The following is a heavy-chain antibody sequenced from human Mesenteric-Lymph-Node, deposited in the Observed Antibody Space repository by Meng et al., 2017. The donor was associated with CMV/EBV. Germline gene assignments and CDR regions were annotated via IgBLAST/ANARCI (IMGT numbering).Heavy chain of an antibody. V-gene: IGHV1-2*02. CDR2: INPNSGGT. D-gene: IGHD3-22*01. CDR1: GYTFTGYY. CDR3: ARLDSRGYDYYYGMDV. Sequence: ASVKVSCKASGYTFTGYYMHWVRQAPGQGLEWMGWINPNSGGTSYAQKFQGRVTMTRDTSISTAYLQWSSLKASDTAMYYCARLDSRGYDYYYGMDVWGQGTTVTVSS. J-gene: IGHJ6*02.